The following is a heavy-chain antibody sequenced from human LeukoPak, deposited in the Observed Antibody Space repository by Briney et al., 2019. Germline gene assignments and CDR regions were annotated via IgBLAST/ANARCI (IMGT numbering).Heavy chain of an antibody. CDR2: IYYSGST. CDR1: GGSISSYY. Sequence: SETLSLTCTVSGGSISSYYWSWIRQPPGKGLEWIGYIYYSGSTNYNPSLKSRVTISVDTSKNQFSLKLSSVTAADTAVYYCARVRRVVPAYYFDYWGQGTLVTVSS. D-gene: IGHD2-2*01. CDR3: ARVRRVVPAYYFDY. J-gene: IGHJ4*02. V-gene: IGHV4-59*01.